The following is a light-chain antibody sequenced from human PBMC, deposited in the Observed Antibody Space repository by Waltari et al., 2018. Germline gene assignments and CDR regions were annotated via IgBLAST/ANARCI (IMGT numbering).Light chain of an antibody. J-gene: IGKJ4*01. CDR2: DAS. CDR3: QQRTNWPLT. V-gene: IGKV3-11*01. Sequence: EVVLTQSPATLSLSPGERATLSCRASQSVIYYLAWYQQKPGQAPRLLIYDASNRATGIPARFSGSGSGTDFTLTISSLEPEDFAVYYCQQRTNWPLTFGGGTKVEI. CDR1: QSVIYY.